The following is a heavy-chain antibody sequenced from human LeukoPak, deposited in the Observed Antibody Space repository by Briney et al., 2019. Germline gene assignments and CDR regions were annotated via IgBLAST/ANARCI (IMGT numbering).Heavy chain of an antibody. CDR3: ARDSRRDGYNNYYYMDV. D-gene: IGHD5-24*01. CDR2: IIPIFGTA. V-gene: IGHV1-69*01. CDR1: GGTFRSYA. Sequence: GASVKVSCKASGGTFRSYAISWVRQAPGQGLEWMGGIIPIFGTANYAQKFQGRVTITADESTSTAYMELSSLRSEDTAVHYCARDSRRDGYNNYYYMDVWGKGTTVTVSS. J-gene: IGHJ6*03.